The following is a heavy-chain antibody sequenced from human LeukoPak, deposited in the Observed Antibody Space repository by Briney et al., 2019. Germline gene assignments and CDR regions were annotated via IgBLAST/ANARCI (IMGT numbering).Heavy chain of an antibody. CDR3: AKIPLTSTGFFDY. D-gene: IGHD4-17*01. CDR2: IKQDGSEK. CDR1: GFTFSSYW. Sequence: GGSLRLSCAASGFTFSSYWMSWVRQAPGKGLEWVANIKQDGSEKYYVDSVKGRFTISRDNAKNSLFLQMNSLRAEDTAVYYCAKIPLTSTGFFDYWGQGTLVTVSS. J-gene: IGHJ4*02. V-gene: IGHV3-7*01.